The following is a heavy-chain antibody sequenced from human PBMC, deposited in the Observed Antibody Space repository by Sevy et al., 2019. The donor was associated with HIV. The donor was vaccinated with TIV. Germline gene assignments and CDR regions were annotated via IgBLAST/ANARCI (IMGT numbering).Heavy chain of an antibody. V-gene: IGHV3-15*01. Sequence: GGSLRLSYAASGFTFSNAWMSWVRQAPGKGLEWVGRIKSKTDGGTTDYAAPVKGRFTISRDDSKNTLYLQMNSLKTEDTAVYYCTTDLGYCSGGSCYSNLGVDYWGQGTLVTVSS. CDR3: TTDLGYCSGGSCYSNLGVDY. CDR2: IKSKTDGGTT. J-gene: IGHJ4*02. D-gene: IGHD2-15*01. CDR1: GFTFSNAW.